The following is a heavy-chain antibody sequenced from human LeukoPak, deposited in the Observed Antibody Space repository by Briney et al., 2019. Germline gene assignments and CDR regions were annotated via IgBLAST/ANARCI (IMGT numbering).Heavy chain of an antibody. CDR1: GFTFSSYA. CDR2: ISGSGGST. J-gene: IGHJ4*02. CDR3: AKVDGSGSYYFDY. D-gene: IGHD3-10*01. V-gene: IGHV3-23*01. Sequence: GGSLRVSCAASGFTFSSYAMSWVRQAPGNGPEWVSAISGSGGSTYYADSVKGRFTISRDNAKNSLYLQMNSLRAEDTAVYYCAKVDGSGSYYFDYWGQGTLVTVSS.